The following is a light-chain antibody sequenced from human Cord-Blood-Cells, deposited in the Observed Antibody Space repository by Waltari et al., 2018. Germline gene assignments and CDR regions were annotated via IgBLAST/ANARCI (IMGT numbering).Light chain of an antibody. Sequence: EIVMTQSPATLSVSQGERATLSCRASQSVSSNLAWYQQKPGQDPRLLIYGASTRATGIPARFSGSGSGTEFTLTISSLQSEDFAVYYCQQYNNWPPFTFGPGTKVDIK. CDR3: QQYNNWPPFT. V-gene: IGKV3-15*01. CDR1: QSVSSN. CDR2: GAS. J-gene: IGKJ3*01.